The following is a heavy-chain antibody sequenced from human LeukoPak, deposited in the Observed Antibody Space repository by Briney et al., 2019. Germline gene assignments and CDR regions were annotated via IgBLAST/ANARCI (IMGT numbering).Heavy chain of an antibody. J-gene: IGHJ4*02. V-gene: IGHV4-4*07. CDR2: IYTSGST. CDR3: ARDPGATREWELLYQWDY. D-gene: IGHD1-26*01. Sequence: SETLSLTCTVSGGSISSYYWSWIRQPAGKGLEWIGRIYTSGSTNYNPSLKSRVTMSVDTSKNQFSLKLSSVTAADTAVYYCARDPGATREWELLYQWDYWGQGTLVTVSS. CDR1: GGSISSYY.